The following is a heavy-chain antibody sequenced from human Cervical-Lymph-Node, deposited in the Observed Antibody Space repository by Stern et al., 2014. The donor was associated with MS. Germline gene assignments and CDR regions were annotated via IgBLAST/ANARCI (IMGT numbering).Heavy chain of an antibody. D-gene: IGHD6-13*01. CDR1: GFTFDVYA. CDR3: AKDIGWDIAAAGDY. CDR2: ISWHSGIV. V-gene: IGHV3-9*01. J-gene: IGHJ4*02. Sequence: DVQLVASGVGLVQPGRSLRISCAASGFTFDVYAMHWVRTATGEGMAWVSGISWHSGIVSYAESVKGGVTISRDNGKTSLCVNMNSLRAEDTALYCCAKDIGWDIAAAGDYWGQGTLVTVSS.